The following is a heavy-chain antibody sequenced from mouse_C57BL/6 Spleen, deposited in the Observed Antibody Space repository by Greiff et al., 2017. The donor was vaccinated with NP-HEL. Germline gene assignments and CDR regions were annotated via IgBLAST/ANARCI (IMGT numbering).Heavy chain of an antibody. CDR1: GYTFTDYN. V-gene: IGHV1-22*01. J-gene: IGHJ1*03. CDR2: INPNNGGT. CDR3: ARNGYYGWYFDV. D-gene: IGHD2-3*01. Sequence: EVQLQQSGPELVKPGASVKMSCKASGYTFTDYNMHWVKQSHGKSLEWIGYINPNNGGTSYNQKFKGKATLTVNKSSSTAYMELRSLTSEDSAVYYCARNGYYGWYFDVWGTGTTVTVSS.